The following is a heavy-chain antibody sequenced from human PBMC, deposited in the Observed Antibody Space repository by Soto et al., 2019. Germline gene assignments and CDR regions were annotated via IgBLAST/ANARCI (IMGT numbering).Heavy chain of an antibody. D-gene: IGHD2-2*01. CDR1: GYSFTSYW. Sequence: EVQLVQSGAEVKKPGESLKISCKGSGYSFTSYWIGWVRQMPGKGLEWMGIIYPGDSDTRYSPSFQGQVTISADKSISTAYLQWSSLKASDTAMYYCARQYCSSTSCHDAFDIWGQGTMVTVSS. V-gene: IGHV5-51*01. J-gene: IGHJ3*02. CDR3: ARQYCSSTSCHDAFDI. CDR2: IYPGDSDT.